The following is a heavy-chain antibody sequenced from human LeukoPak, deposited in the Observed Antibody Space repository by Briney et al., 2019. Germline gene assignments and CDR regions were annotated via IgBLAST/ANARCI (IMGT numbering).Heavy chain of an antibody. V-gene: IGHV3-30*18. D-gene: IGHD3-10*01. CDR1: GFTFSIYG. CDR3: AKDSRLGGLWVNYFDY. Sequence: GGSLRLSCATSGFTFSIYGMHWVRQAPGKGLEWLAVIAYDGSYEYYADSVKGRFTIFRDNSKNTLYLQMNGLRAEDTAVYYCAKDSRLGGLWVNYFDYWGQGTLVTVSS. J-gene: IGHJ4*02. CDR2: IAYDGSYE.